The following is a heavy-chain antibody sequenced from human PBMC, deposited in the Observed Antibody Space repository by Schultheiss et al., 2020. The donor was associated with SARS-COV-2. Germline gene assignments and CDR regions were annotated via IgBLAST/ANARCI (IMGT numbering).Heavy chain of an antibody. CDR3: ARDTYYDFWGGYYTFNYYYMDV. V-gene: IGHV4-61*02. D-gene: IGHD3-3*01. CDR2: IYTSGST. J-gene: IGHJ6*03. Sequence: SETLSLTCTVSGGSISSGSYYWSWIRQPAGKGLEWIGRIYTSGSTNYNPSLKSRVTISVDTSKNQFSLKLSSVTAADTAVYYCARDTYYDFWGGYYTFNYYYMDVWGKGTTVTVSS. CDR1: GGSISSGSYY.